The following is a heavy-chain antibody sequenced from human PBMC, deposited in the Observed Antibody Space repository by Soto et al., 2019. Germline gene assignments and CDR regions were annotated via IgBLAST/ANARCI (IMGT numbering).Heavy chain of an antibody. CDR1: GFSLSNARMG. D-gene: IGHD3-22*01. CDR2: IFSNDEK. CDR3: ARSRHYYDSSGYYSLGIGMDV. Sequence: VSGPTLVNPTETLTLTCTVSGFSLSNARMGVSWIRQPPGKALEWLAHIFSNDEKSYSTSLKSRLTISKDTSKSQVVLTMTNMDPVDTATYYCARSRHYYDSSGYYSLGIGMDVWGQGTTVTVSS. J-gene: IGHJ6*02. V-gene: IGHV2-26*01.